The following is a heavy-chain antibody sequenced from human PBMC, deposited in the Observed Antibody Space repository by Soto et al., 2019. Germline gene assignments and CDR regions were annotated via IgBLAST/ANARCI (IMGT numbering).Heavy chain of an antibody. Sequence: QVQLQESGPGLVKPSETLSLTCTVSGGSVSGGNYYWSWIRQPPGKGLEWFGYIYYSGSTNYNPSLVNRLTLSVVTSKNRSSLFLIAVIAADPAVYYCARDTKEYYNDSFSYYLGYYYYGTDVWGQGTTVSVSS. CDR3: ARDTKEYYNDSFSYYLGYYYYGTDV. CDR2: IYYSGST. CDR1: GGSVSGGNYY. V-gene: IGHV4-61*01. D-gene: IGHD3-22*01. J-gene: IGHJ6*02.